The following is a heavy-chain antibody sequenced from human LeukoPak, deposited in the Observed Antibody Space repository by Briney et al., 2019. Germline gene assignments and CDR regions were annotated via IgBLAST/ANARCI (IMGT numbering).Heavy chain of an antibody. Sequence: GGSLRLSCAASGFTFSSYWMSWVRQAPGKGLEWVANIKEGGSEKYYVEAVKGRFTISRDDAKNSLYLQMNSLRAEDTAVYYCAKDSYSKGDFWGQGVLVTVSS. CDR3: AKDSYSKGDF. CDR1: GFTFSSYW. V-gene: IGHV3-7*01. CDR2: IKEGGSEK. D-gene: IGHD6-13*01. J-gene: IGHJ4*02.